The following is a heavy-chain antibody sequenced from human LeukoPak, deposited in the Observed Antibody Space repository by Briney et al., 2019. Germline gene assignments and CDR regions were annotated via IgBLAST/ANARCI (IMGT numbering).Heavy chain of an antibody. V-gene: IGHV1-18*01. CDR3: ARSGASYYDILTGSYFDY. Sequence: ASVKVSCKASGYTFTSYGISWVRQAPGQGLEWMGWISAYNGNTNYIQKLQGRVTMTTDTSTSTAYMELRSLRSDDTAVYYCARSGASYYDILTGSYFDYWGQGTLVTVSS. D-gene: IGHD3-9*01. CDR2: ISAYNGNT. J-gene: IGHJ4*02. CDR1: GYTFTSYG.